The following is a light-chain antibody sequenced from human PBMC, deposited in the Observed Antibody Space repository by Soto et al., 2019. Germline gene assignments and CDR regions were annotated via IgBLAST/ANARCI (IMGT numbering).Light chain of an antibody. CDR2: GAS. J-gene: IGKJ2*01. V-gene: IGKV3-15*01. CDR3: QEYNNWPPYT. CDR1: QSVSSN. Sequence: EIVMTQSPATLSVSPGERATLSCRASQSVSSNLAWYQQKPCQAPRLLIYGASTRATGIPARFSGSRSGTEFTLIISSQQSEDFAVYYGQEYNNWPPYTFGQGTKLEIK.